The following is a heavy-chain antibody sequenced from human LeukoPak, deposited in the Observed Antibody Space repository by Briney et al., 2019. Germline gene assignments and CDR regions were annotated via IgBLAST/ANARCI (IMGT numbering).Heavy chain of an antibody. V-gene: IGHV3-13*01. J-gene: IGHJ4*02. CDR2: IGTVADT. Sequence: GGSLRLSCAASGFNFNNYDFHWVRQVAGKRLEWVAGIGTVADTFYPDSVMGRFTISRENAKNSFYLQMNSLRAGDTAVYYCARGWGGHGRSWGSLDFWGQGILVTVSS. D-gene: IGHD3-16*01. CDR1: GFNFNNYD. CDR3: ARGWGGHGRSWGSLDF.